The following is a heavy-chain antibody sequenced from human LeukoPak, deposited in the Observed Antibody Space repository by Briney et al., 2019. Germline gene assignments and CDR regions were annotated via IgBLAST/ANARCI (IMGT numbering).Heavy chain of an antibody. Sequence: PGGSLRLSCAASGFTFSSYGMHWVRQAAGKGLEWVAVIWYGGSNKYYADSVKGRFTISRDNSKNTLYLQMNSLRAEDTAVYYCAKNGDSTSTSCYFDYWGQGTLLTVSS. V-gene: IGHV3-30*02. CDR2: IWYGGSNK. D-gene: IGHD2-2*01. CDR1: GFTFSSYG. CDR3: AKNGDSTSTSCYFDY. J-gene: IGHJ4*02.